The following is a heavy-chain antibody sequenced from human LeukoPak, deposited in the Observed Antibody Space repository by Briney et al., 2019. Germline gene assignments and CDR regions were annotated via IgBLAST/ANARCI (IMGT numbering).Heavy chain of an antibody. V-gene: IGHV3-30-3*01. CDR1: GFTFSSYA. D-gene: IGHD3-16*02. J-gene: IGHJ4*02. Sequence: PGRSLRLSCAASGFTFSSYAMHWVRQAPGKGLEWVAVISYDGSNKYYADSVKGRFTISRDNSKNTLYLQMNSLRAEDTAVYYCARARYDGMITFGGVIADYWGQGTLVTVSS. CDR2: ISYDGSNK. CDR3: ARARYDGMITFGGVIADY.